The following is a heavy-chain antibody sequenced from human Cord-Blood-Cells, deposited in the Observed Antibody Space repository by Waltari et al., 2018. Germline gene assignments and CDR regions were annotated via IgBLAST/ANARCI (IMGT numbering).Heavy chain of an antibody. CDR2: IYYSGST. CDR1: GGSISSSRYY. D-gene: IGHD4-17*01. J-gene: IGHJ4*02. V-gene: IGHV4-39*01. Sequence: QLELQESGPGLVKPSETLSLTCTVSGGSISSSRYYWGWIRQPPGKGLEWIGSIYYSGSTYYNPSLKSRVTISVDTSKNQFSLKLSSVTAADTAVYYCAATLSVTCDYWGQGTLVTVSS. CDR3: AATLSVTCDY.